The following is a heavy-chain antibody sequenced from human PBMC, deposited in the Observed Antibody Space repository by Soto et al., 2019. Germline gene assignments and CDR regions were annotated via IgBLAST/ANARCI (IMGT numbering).Heavy chain of an antibody. CDR2: IYSGGST. J-gene: IGHJ3*02. D-gene: IGHD6-13*01. CDR1: GFTVSSNY. CDR3: ARGPRGSGSWTIDAFDI. V-gene: IGHV3-66*01. Sequence: HPGGSLRLSCAASGFTVSSNYMSWVRQAPGKGLEWVSVIYSGGSTYYADSVKGRFTISRDNSKNTLYLQMNSLRAEDTAVYYCARGPRGSGSWTIDAFDIWGQGTMVTVSS.